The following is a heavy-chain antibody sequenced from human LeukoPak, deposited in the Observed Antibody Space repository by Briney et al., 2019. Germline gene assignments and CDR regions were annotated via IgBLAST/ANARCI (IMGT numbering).Heavy chain of an antibody. D-gene: IGHD3-3*01. Sequence: PGGSLRLSCAASGFTFSDYALGWVRQAPGRGLEWVATLSGSGAGTYYSDSVQGRFTISRDNSKRTLFLQMNSLRAEDTAFYYCPKAELGVDTFFDYWGQGTLVTVSS. CDR1: GFTFSDYA. J-gene: IGHJ4*02. CDR3: PKAELGVDTFFDY. CDR2: LSGSGAGT. V-gene: IGHV3-23*01.